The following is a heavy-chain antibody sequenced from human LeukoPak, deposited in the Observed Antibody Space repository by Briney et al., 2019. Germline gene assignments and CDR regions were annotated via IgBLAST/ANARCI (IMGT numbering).Heavy chain of an antibody. J-gene: IGHJ5*02. CDR2: INPNSGGT. CDR3: AKEPASSGWFDP. V-gene: IGHV1-2*06. D-gene: IGHD6-19*01. Sequence: GASVKVSCKASGYTFTGYYMHWVRQAPGQGLEWMGRINPNSGGTNYAQKFQGRVTMTRDTSISTAYMELSRLRSDDTAVYYCAKEPASSGWFDPWGQGTLVAVSS. CDR1: GYTFTGYY.